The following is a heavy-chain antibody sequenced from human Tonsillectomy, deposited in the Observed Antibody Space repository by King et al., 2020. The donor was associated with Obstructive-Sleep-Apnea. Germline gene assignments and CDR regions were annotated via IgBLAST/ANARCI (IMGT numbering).Heavy chain of an antibody. D-gene: IGHD2-2*01. J-gene: IGHJ4*02. CDR2: ISSSSSHI. CDR3: ASETYCSSISCYVR. CDR1: GFTFSTYS. V-gene: IGHV3-21*01. Sequence: QLVQSGGGLVKPGGSLRLSCAASGFTFSTYSMNWVRQAPGKGLEWVSFISSSSSHIYYADSVKGRFTISRDNAKNSLYLQMNSLRAEDTAVYYCASETYCSSISCYVRWGQGTLVTVSS.